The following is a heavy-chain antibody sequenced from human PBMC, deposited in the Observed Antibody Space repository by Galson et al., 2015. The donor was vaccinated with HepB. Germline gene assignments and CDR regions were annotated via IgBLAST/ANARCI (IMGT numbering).Heavy chain of an antibody. J-gene: IGHJ6*02. CDR1: GFTFSDYA. CDR2: TSVSGRDT. D-gene: IGHD2-21*01. CDR3: AKASLASLHYSGLDV. Sequence: SLRLSCAASGFTFSDYAMNWVRQAPGKGLEWVSTTSVSGRDTYYADSVKGRFTISRDNSKNILYLQLSSLKAEDTAAYYCAKASLASLHYSGLDVWGQGTTVTVSS. V-gene: IGHV3-23*01.